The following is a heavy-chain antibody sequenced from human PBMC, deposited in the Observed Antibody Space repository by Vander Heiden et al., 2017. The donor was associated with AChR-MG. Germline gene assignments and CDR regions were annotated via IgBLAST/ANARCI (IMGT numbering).Heavy chain of an antibody. CDR2: IFSNDEK. Sequence: QVTLKESGPVLVKPTETLTLTCTVSGFSLSNARMGVSWIRQPPGKALEWLAHIFSNDEKSYSTSLKSRLTISKDTSKSQVVITMTNMETVDTATYYCAQTTYYGGNSDAFDIWGQGTMVTVSS. J-gene: IGHJ3*02. CDR3: AQTTYYGGNSDAFDI. V-gene: IGHV2-26*01. D-gene: IGHD4-17*01. CDR1: GFSLSNARMG.